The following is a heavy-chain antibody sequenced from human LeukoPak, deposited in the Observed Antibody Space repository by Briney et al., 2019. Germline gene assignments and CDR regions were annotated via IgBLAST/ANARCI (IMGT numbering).Heavy chain of an antibody. CDR1: GYSFTSYW. V-gene: IGHV5-51*01. CDR3: ARVLRYCSSTSCYTGDPGWFDP. J-gene: IGHJ5*02. Sequence: GESLKISCKGSGYSFTSYWIGWVRQMPGKGLEWMGIIYPGDSDTRYSPSFQGQVTILADKSISTAYLQWSSLKASDTAMYYCARVLRYCSSTSCYTGDPGWFDPWGQGTLVTVSS. D-gene: IGHD2-2*02. CDR2: IYPGDSDT.